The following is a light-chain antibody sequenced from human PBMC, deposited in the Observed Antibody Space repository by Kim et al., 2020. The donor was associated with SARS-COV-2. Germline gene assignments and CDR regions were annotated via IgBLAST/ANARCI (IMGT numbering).Light chain of an antibody. CDR1: SSDIGDYNY. CDR2: DVT. J-gene: IGLJ3*02. Sequence: QSALTQPASVSGSPGQSITISCSGTSSDIGDYNYVSWYQQHPGKATKLMIYDVTKRPSGVSNRFSGSKSGNTASLTISGLQAEDEADYYCSSYSSSSTLVFGGGTQLTVL. V-gene: IGLV2-14*01. CDR3: SSYSSSSTLV.